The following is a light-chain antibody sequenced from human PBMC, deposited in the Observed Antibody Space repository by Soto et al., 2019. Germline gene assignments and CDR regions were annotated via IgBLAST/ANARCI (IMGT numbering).Light chain of an antibody. CDR1: QGISSY. Sequence: DIQLTQSPSFLSASVGDRVPITCRASQGISSYLAWYQQKPGKAPKLLISTASTLQSGVPSRFSGSGSGTEFTLTISSLQPEDFATYYCQQVNSYPLTFGGGTKVDIK. J-gene: IGKJ4*01. CDR2: TAS. V-gene: IGKV1-9*01. CDR3: QQVNSYPLT.